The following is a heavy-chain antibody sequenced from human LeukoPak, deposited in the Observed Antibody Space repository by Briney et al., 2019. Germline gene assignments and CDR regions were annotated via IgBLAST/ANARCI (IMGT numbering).Heavy chain of an antibody. D-gene: IGHD4-17*01. CDR3: ARHRFYPRCWFDP. V-gene: IGHV4-34*01. J-gene: IGHJ5*02. CDR2: INHSGST. Sequence: SETLSLTCAVYGGSFSGYYWSWIRQPPGKGLEWIGEINHSGSTNYNPSLKSRVTISVDTSKNQFSLKLSSVTAADTAVYYCARHRFYPRCWFDPWGQGTLVTVSS. CDR1: GGSFSGYY.